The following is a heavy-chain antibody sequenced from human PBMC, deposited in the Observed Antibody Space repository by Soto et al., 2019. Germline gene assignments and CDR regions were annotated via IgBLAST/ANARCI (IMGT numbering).Heavy chain of an antibody. D-gene: IGHD6-13*01. CDR3: ARSGLYSSSWDEEDTDGMDV. Sequence: EVQLVESGGGVVRPGGSLRLSCAASGFTFDDYGMSWVRQAPGKGLEWVSGINWNGGSTGYADSVKGRFTISRDNAKNSLYLQMNSLRAEDTALYYCARSGLYSSSWDEEDTDGMDVWGQGTTVTVSS. J-gene: IGHJ6*02. CDR2: INWNGGST. V-gene: IGHV3-20*04. CDR1: GFTFDDYG.